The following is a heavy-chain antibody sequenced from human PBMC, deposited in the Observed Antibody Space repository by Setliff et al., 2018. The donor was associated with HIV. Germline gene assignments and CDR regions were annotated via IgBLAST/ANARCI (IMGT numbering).Heavy chain of an antibody. D-gene: IGHD3-22*01. V-gene: IGHV4-38-2*02. J-gene: IGHJ3*02. CDR1: GYSISSGYY. Sequence: PSETLSLTCSVSGYSISSGYYWAWIRQPPGKGLEWIGSVSQSWNTYYNPSLKSRVTISIDTSKSQFSLKLNSVTAADTAVYYCARILLYDSSAYFVNAFDIWGQGTVVTISS. CDR3: ARILLYDSSAYFVNAFDI. CDR2: VSQSWNT.